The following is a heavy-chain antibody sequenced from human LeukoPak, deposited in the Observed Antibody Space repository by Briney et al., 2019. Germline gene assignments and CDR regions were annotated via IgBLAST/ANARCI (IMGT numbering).Heavy chain of an antibody. J-gene: IGHJ1*01. CDR1: GYTLTELS. CDR3: ATGDSGWYGGPYFQH. V-gene: IGHV1-24*01. CDR2: INPNNGAT. D-gene: IGHD6-19*01. Sequence: GASVKVSCKVSGYTLTELSMHWVRQAPGQGLEWMGRINPNNGATIYAQKFQGRVTMTEDTSTDTAYMELSSLRSEDTAVYYCATGDSGWYGGPYFQHWGQGTPVTVSS.